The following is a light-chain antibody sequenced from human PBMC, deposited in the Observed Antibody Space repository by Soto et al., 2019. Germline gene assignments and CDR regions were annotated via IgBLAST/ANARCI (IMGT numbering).Light chain of an antibody. V-gene: IGKV2-30*01. CDR2: KAS. Sequence: DVVMTQSPLSLPVALGQPAAISCRSSQSLVYSDGDSYLNWFQQRPGQSPRRLIYKASDRDPGVPDRFSGSGSGTDFTLKISRVEAEDVGVYYGMQATHSPWTFGQGPNVEI. J-gene: IGKJ1*01. CDR3: MQATHSPWT. CDR1: QSLVYSDGDSY.